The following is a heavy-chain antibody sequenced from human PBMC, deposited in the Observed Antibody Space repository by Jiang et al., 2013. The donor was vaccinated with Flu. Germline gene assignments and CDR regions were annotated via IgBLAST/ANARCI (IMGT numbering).Heavy chain of an antibody. Sequence: KPTQTLTLTCTFSGFSLSASGMCVNWIRQPPGKALEWLARIDWDDERYYSTSLKTRLTISKDTSKNQVVLRMTNMDPVDTATYYCARSSYILGWFGDYWGQGILVTVSS. J-gene: IGHJ4*02. V-gene: IGHV2-70*11. CDR1: GFSLSASGMC. CDR2: IDWDDER. CDR3: ARSSYILGWFGDY. D-gene: IGHD3-10*01.